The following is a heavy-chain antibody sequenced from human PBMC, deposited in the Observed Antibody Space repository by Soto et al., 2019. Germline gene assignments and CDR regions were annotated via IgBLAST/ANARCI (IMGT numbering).Heavy chain of an antibody. Sequence: SVKVSCKASGGTFSTHGLSWVRQAPGQGLEWMGGIIPIFLATFYAQKFRGRVTFTADESTGTAYMELRNLTSDDTAMYYCARVEQWLVSWWFDPWGQGNLVTVT. V-gene: IGHV1-69*13. D-gene: IGHD6-19*01. CDR2: IIPIFLAT. J-gene: IGHJ5*02. CDR3: ARVEQWLVSWWFDP. CDR1: GGTFSTHG.